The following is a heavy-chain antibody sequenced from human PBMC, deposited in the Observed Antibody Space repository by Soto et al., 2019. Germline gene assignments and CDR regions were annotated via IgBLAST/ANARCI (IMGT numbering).Heavy chain of an antibody. D-gene: IGHD1-1*01. CDR1: GYTFTSYY. CDR2: IYPTDGST. CDR3: CRVFAGNWNDDPSGGAFDL. V-gene: IGHV1-46*03. Sequence: QVQLVQSGAEVKKPGASVKVSCKASGYTFTSYYMHWVRQAPGQGLDWMGRIYPTDGSTSYAQKFQGRVTMTGDTSTSTSDMELSSLSSEDTAVYYCCRVFAGNWNDDPSGGAFDLWGQGTKVTVSS. J-gene: IGHJ3*01.